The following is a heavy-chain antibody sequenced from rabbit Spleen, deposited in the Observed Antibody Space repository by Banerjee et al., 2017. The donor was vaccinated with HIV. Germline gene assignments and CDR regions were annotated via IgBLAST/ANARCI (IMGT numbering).Heavy chain of an antibody. Sequence: QEQLEESGGELVKPGASLTLTCIASGVSFGGDSYMCWVRQAPGKGLEWIACIDTGSSGFTCFASWAKGRFTISKPSSTTVTLQMTSLTVADTATYFCARDTSSSFSSYGMDLWGPGTLVTVS. V-gene: IGHV1S45*01. J-gene: IGHJ6*01. CDR3: ARDTSSSFSSYGMDL. CDR2: IDTGSSGFT. D-gene: IGHD1-1*01. CDR1: GVSFGGDSY.